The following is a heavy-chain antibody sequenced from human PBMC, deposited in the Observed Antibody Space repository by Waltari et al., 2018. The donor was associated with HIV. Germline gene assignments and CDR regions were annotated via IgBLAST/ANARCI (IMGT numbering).Heavy chain of an antibody. D-gene: IGHD3-22*01. V-gene: IGHV1-8*01. Sequence: QVQLVQSGAEVKKPGASVKVSCKASGYTFTSYDINWMRQATGQGLEWMGWMIPNSGNTGYAKKFQGRVTMTRNTSISTAYMELSSLRSEDTAVYYCASTGYYFDSSGYPRYFDYWGQGTLVTVSS. CDR3: ASTGYYFDSSGYPRYFDY. CDR2: MIPNSGNT. J-gene: IGHJ4*02. CDR1: GYTFTSYD.